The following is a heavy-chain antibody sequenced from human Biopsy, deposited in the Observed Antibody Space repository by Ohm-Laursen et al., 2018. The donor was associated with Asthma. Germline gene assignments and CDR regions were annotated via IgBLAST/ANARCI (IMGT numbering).Heavy chain of an antibody. J-gene: IGHJ3*01. CDR2: VSTGNGDT. V-gene: IGHV1-3*04. CDR3: ARTYYDFLTGQVKDVFGV. Sequence: GSSVKVSRKASGYNFISFAIHWVRQAPGQRLEWMGWVSTGNGDTKYSQKFQGRVTITRDTSASTAYMELRSLRSEDTATYYCARTYYDFLTGQVKDVFGVWGQGTMVTVSS. CDR1: GYNFISFA. D-gene: IGHD3-9*01.